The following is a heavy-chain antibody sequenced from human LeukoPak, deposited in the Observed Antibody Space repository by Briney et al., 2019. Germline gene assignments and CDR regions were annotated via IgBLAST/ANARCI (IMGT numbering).Heavy chain of an antibody. CDR3: ARAYDDGDYFFDY. Sequence: GGSLRLSCAASGFTFSSYAMSWVRQAPGKGLEWVSYISGSGVTISYADSVRGRFTISRDNAKNSLYLQMNSLRAEDTAVYYCARAYDDGDYFFDYWAQGTLLTVSS. CDR1: GFTFSSYA. CDR2: ISGSGVTI. J-gene: IGHJ4*02. V-gene: IGHV3-48*03. D-gene: IGHD4-17*01.